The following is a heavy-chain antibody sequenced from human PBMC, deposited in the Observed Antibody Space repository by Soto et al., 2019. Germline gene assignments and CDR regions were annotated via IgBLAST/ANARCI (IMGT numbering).Heavy chain of an antibody. V-gene: IGHV3-23*01. Sequence: PGGSLRLSCAASGFTFSGYSMTWVRQAPGKGLEWVAAISGDGSSKYYADSVKGRFTISRDNSKNTLYLQMNSLRAEDTAVYYCAKDYNDILTGPIDYWGQGTLVTVSS. CDR1: GFTFSGYS. CDR2: ISGDGSSK. D-gene: IGHD3-9*01. CDR3: AKDYNDILTGPIDY. J-gene: IGHJ4*02.